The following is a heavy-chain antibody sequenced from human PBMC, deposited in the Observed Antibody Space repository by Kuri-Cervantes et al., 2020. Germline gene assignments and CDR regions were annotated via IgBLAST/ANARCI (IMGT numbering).Heavy chain of an antibody. CDR1: GFSLSNTRMG. J-gene: IGHJ4*02. CDR2: IFSNDEK. D-gene: IGHD3-22*01. Sequence: SGPTLVKPTQTLTLTCTFSGFSLSNTRMGVSWIRQPPGKALEWLAHIFSNDEKSYSTSLKSRLTISKDTSKSRVVLTMTNMDPVDTATYYCARDYYDSSGFPPFDYWGQGTLVTVSS. CDR3: ARDYYDSSGFPPFDY. V-gene: IGHV2-26*01.